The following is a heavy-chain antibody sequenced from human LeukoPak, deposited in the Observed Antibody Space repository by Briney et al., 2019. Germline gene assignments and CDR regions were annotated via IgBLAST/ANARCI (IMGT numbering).Heavy chain of an antibody. Sequence: GGSLRLSCAASGFTFRSYSMNWVRQAPGKGLEWISSISSRMNSIYYTDSVKGRFTISRNNAENSLYLQMNSLRVEDTAVYYCARDQYRRGGSCSPRENYYYGMDVWGKGTTVIVS. D-gene: IGHD2-15*01. CDR3: ARDQYRRGGSCSPRENYYYGMDV. J-gene: IGHJ6*04. CDR2: ISSRMNSI. CDR1: GFTFRSYS. V-gene: IGHV3-21*01.